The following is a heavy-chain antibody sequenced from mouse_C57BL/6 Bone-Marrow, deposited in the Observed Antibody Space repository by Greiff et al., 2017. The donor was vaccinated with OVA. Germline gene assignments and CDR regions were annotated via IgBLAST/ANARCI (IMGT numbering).Heavy chain of an antibody. D-gene: IGHD2-4*01. CDR2: IYPRSGNT. CDR3: ANYDRNYYAMDY. Sequence: QVQLQQSGAELARPGASVKLSCKASGYTFTSYGISWVKQRTGQGLEWIGEIYPRSGNTYYNEKFKGKATLTADKSSSTAYMWLRSLTSEDSAVYFCANYDRNYYAMDYWGQGTSVTVSS. J-gene: IGHJ4*01. CDR1: GYTFTSYG. V-gene: IGHV1-81*01.